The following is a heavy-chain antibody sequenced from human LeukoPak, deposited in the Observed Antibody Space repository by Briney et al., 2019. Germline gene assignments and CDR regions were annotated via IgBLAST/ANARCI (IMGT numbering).Heavy chain of an antibody. CDR1: GFTFSNAW. CDR2: IKSKTDGGTT. J-gene: IGHJ4*02. D-gene: IGHD6-13*01. Sequence: PGGSLRLSCAASGFTFSNAWMSWVRQAPGKGLEWIGRIKSKTDGGTTDYAAPVKGRFTISRDDSKNTLYLRMNSLKTEDTAVYYCPTIRGYSSSWPFDYWGQGILVTVSS. CDR3: PTIRGYSSSWPFDY. V-gene: IGHV3-15*01.